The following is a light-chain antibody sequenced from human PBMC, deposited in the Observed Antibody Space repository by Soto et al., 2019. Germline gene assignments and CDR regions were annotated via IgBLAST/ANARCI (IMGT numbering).Light chain of an antibody. V-gene: IGKV3-20*01. Sequence: EIVLTQSPGTLSLSPGERATLSCRASQSVSSSYLAWYQQKPGQAPRLLFYGASSRATGIPDRFSGSWSGTDFTRTISIAKPGDFAVYYCQQYGMAPETFGQGTKVVIK. J-gene: IGKJ1*01. CDR2: GAS. CDR1: QSVSSSY. CDR3: QQYGMAPET.